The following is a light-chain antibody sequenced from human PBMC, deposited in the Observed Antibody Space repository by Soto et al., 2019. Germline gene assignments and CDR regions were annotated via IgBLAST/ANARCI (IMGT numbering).Light chain of an antibody. CDR2: GAS. CDR3: QQYYTSTFT. J-gene: IGKJ5*01. Sequence: EIVLTQSPGTLSLSPGERATLSCRATQSVSGSYLAWYQHKPGQAPRLLIYGASNRATGIPDKFSGRASGTNFTLTISRLEPEDFAVYFCQQYYTSTFTFGQGTRLDIK. CDR1: QSVSGSY. V-gene: IGKV3-20*01.